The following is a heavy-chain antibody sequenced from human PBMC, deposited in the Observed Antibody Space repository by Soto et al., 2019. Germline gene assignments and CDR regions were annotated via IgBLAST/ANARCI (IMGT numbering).Heavy chain of an antibody. CDR3: ARHMNPIGDYDY. Sequence: QLQLQESGPGLVKPSETLSLTCTVSGGSISSSSYYWGWIRQPPGKGLEWIGSIYYSGSTYYNPSLKRRVTISVDTSKNQFSLKLSSVTAADTAVYYCARHMNPIGDYDYWGQGTLVTVSS. CDR1: GGSISSSSYY. J-gene: IGHJ4*02. CDR2: IYYSGST. D-gene: IGHD4-17*01. V-gene: IGHV4-39*01.